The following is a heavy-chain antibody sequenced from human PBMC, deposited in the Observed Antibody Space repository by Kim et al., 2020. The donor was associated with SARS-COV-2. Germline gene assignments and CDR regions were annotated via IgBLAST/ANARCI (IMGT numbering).Heavy chain of an antibody. CDR2: ISSSSSYI. CDR1: GFTFSSYS. Sequence: GGSLRLSCAASGFTFSSYSMNWVRQAPGKGLEWVSSISSSSSYIYYADSVKGRFTISRDNAKNSLYLQMNSLRAEDTAVYYCARDYVVVVVAANHDSKARNDYYYYYGMDVWGQGTTVTVSS. J-gene: IGHJ6*02. V-gene: IGHV3-21*01. D-gene: IGHD2-15*01. CDR3: ARDYVVVVVAANHDSKARNDYYYYYGMDV.